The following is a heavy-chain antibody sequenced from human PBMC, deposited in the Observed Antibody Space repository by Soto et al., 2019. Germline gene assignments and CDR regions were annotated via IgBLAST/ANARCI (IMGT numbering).Heavy chain of an antibody. CDR3: ARHYSSGSRNWFDP. D-gene: IGHD6-19*01. Sequence: SETLSRTCSVSGGSINSSIYFGVWVRQPPGKGLEWIGSIYYSGSTYYNPSLRSRVTISVDTSKNQFSLKLSSVTAADTAVFYCARHYSSGSRNWFDPWGQGTQVTVSS. CDR2: IYYSGST. V-gene: IGHV4-39*01. J-gene: IGHJ5*02. CDR1: GGSINSSIYF.